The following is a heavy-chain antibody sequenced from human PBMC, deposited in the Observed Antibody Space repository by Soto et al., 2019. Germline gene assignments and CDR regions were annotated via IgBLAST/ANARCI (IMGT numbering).Heavy chain of an antibody. CDR3: AKLRGWLGVVANSGMDFDS. CDR2: ITGTSVRT. Sequence: EVQLLESGGGLVQPGGSLRLSCAASGFTFSTYAMSWVRQAPGKGLEWVSGITGTSVRTSYADSVQGRFTISRDNSNNSLFLQMHSLRAEDSALYYCAKLRGWLGVVANSGMDFDSWGQGTLVTVSS. J-gene: IGHJ4*02. CDR1: GFTFSTYA. V-gene: IGHV3-23*01. D-gene: IGHD2-15*01.